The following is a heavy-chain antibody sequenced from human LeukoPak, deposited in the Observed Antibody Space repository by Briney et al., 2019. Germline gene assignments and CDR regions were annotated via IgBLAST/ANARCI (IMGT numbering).Heavy chain of an antibody. Sequence: PSETLSLTCTVSGYSISSGYYWGWIRQPPGQGLEWIGSIYHSGSTYYNPSLKSRVTISVDTSKNQFSLKLSSVTAADTAVYYCAEGLSILGGRWGQGTLVTVSS. CDR2: IYHSGST. D-gene: IGHD3-3*01. V-gene: IGHV4-38-2*02. CDR3: AEGLSILGGR. CDR1: GYSISSGYY. J-gene: IGHJ4*02.